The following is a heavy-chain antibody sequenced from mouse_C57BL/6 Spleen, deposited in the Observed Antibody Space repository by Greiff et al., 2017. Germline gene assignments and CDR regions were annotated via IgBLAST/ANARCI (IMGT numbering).Heavy chain of an antibody. D-gene: IGHD2-1*01. J-gene: IGHJ3*01. CDR2: IYPRSGNT. Sequence: VKLQESGAELARPGASVKLSCKASGYTFTSYGISWVKQRTGQGLEWIGEIYPRSGNTYYNEKFKGKATLTADKSSSTAYMELRSLTSEDSAVYFCARSNGISWFAYWGQGTLVTVSA. V-gene: IGHV1-81*01. CDR1: GYTFTSYG. CDR3: ARSNGISWFAY.